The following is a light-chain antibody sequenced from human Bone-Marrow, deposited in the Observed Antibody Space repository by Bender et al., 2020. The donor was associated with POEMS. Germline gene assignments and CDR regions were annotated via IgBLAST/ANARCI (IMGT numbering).Light chain of an antibody. CDR2: QDI. J-gene: IGLJ1*01. CDR3: QAWDGNTAV. Sequence: PGQSPILVIYQDINRPSGIPERFSGSNSGNTATLTISGTQPMDEADYYCQAWDGNTAVFGTGTTVTVL. V-gene: IGLV3-1*01.